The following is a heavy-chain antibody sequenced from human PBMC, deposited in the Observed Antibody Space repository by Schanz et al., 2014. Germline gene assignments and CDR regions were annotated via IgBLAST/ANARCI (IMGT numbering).Heavy chain of an antibody. CDR3: ARDLRNSRPSYYDH. D-gene: IGHD6-6*01. CDR1: GFSFNNYW. CDR2: IIHDGSEK. V-gene: IGHV3-7*01. Sequence: EVQLVESGGGLVQPGGSLRLSCAASGFSFNNYWMTWFRQAPGQGLGWVANIIHDGSEKFYVDSVKGRFTISRENAKNPLYPQMDALRAEDTAVYYCARDLRNSRPSYYDHWGQGTMVTVSS. J-gene: IGHJ3*01.